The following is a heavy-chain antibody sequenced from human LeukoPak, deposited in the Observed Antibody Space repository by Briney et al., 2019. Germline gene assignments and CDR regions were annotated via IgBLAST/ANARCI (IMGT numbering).Heavy chain of an antibody. CDR1: GGSISSSSYY. D-gene: IGHD3-3*01. Sequence: SETLSLTCTVSGGSISSSSYYWGWIRQPPGKGLEWIGSIYYSGSTYYNPSLKSRVTISVDTSKNQFSLKLSSVTAADTAVYYCARGSGRASYYDFWSGYYARPYYYYMDVWGKGTTVTVSS. J-gene: IGHJ6*03. CDR3: ARGSGRASYYDFWSGYYARPYYYYMDV. CDR2: IYYSGST. V-gene: IGHV4-39*07.